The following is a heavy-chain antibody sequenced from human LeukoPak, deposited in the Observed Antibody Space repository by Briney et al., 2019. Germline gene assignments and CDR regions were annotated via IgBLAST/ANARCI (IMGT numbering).Heavy chain of an antibody. Sequence: GGSLRLSCAASGFTFSSYAMSWVRQAPGKGLEWVSAISGSGGSTYYADSVKGRFTISRDNSKNTLYLQMNSLRAEDTAVYYCARDRGYCSSTRCYELVFDYWGQGTLVTVSS. J-gene: IGHJ4*02. CDR1: GFTFSSYA. CDR3: ARDRGYCSSTRCYELVFDY. CDR2: ISGSGGST. D-gene: IGHD2-2*01. V-gene: IGHV3-23*01.